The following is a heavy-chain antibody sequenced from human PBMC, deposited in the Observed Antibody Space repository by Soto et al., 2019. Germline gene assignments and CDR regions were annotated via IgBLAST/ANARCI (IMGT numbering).Heavy chain of an antibody. CDR2: IDPSDSQT. D-gene: IGHD3-22*01. CDR1: GYSFAVYW. V-gene: IGHV5-10-1*01. J-gene: IGHJ4*02. CDR3: ARQIYDSDTGPNFQYYFDS. Sequence: GESLKISFKGSGYSFAVYWITSVRQNPGKGLEWMGRIDPSDSQTYYSPSFRGHVTISVTKSITTVFLQWSSLRASDTAMYYCARQIYDSDTGPNFQYYFDSWGQGTPVTVS.